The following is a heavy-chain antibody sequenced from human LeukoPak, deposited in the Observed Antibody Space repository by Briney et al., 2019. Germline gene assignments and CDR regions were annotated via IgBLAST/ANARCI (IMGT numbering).Heavy chain of an antibody. CDR1: GYTFTGYY. CDR3: ARGYSSGWPAKY. V-gene: IGHV1-2*02. D-gene: IGHD6-19*01. J-gene: IGHJ4*02. Sequence: ASVKVSCKASGYTFTGYYMHWVRQAPGQGLEWMGWINPNSGGTNYAQKFQGRVTMTRDTSTSTAYMELSRLRSDDTAVYYCARGYSSGWPAKYWGQGTLVTVSS. CDR2: INPNSGGT.